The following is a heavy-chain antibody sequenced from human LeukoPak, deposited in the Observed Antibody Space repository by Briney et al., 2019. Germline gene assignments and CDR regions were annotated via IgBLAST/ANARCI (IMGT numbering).Heavy chain of an antibody. CDR3: ARRMVRAYWYFDL. CDR2: INPNSGGT. D-gene: IGHD3-10*01. V-gene: IGHV1-2*02. Sequence: GASVKVSCKASGYTFTGYYMHWVRQAPGQGLEWMGWINPNSGGTNYARKFQGRVTMTRDTSISTAYMELSRLRSDDTAVYYCARRMVRAYWYFDLWGRGTLVTVSS. CDR1: GYTFTGYY. J-gene: IGHJ2*01.